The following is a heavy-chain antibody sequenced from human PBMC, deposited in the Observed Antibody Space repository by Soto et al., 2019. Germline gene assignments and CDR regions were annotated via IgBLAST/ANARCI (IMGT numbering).Heavy chain of an antibody. Sequence: QVQLVQSGDEVKKPGASVKVSCKASGYIFVNYGIAWVRQAPGQGLEWMGWISPYTGNTHSATKVQGRLTMTTDTSTSTAYMNLGSLTSDDTAVYYCVMVDNYVTPTPQDVWGQGTTVTVSS. D-gene: IGHD3-16*01. J-gene: IGHJ6*02. CDR2: ISPYTGNT. CDR3: VMVDNYVTPTPQDV. V-gene: IGHV1-18*01. CDR1: GYIFVNYG.